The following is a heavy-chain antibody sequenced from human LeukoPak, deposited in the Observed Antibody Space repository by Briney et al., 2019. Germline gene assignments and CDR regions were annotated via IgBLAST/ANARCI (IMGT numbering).Heavy chain of an antibody. D-gene: IGHD3-10*01. J-gene: IGHJ4*02. CDR1: GFTFSSHG. Sequence: PGGSLRLSCAASGFTFSSHGMSWVRQAPGKGLEWVSAISGSGGSTYYADSVKGRFTISRDNSKNTLYLQMNSLRAEDTAVYYCARVVPPTDSGSGSYFWGPYYFDYWGQGTLVTVSS. CDR3: ARVVPPTDSGSGSYFWGPYYFDY. V-gene: IGHV3-23*01. CDR2: ISGSGGST.